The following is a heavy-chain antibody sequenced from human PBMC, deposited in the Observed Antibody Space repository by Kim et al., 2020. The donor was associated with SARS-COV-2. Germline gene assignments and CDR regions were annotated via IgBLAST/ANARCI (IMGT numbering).Heavy chain of an antibody. Sequence: NYAQKRQGRVTMTTDISTSTAYMELRSLRSDDTAVYYCARDRVTRFLGVDVWGQGTTVTVSS. J-gene: IGHJ6*02. V-gene: IGHV1-18*01. D-gene: IGHD3-3*01. CDR3: ARDRVTRFLGVDV.